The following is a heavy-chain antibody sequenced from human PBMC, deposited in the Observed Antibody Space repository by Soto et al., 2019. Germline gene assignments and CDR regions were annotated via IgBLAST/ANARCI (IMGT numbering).Heavy chain of an antibody. CDR1: GFTFSSYA. Sequence: GGSLRLSCAASGFTFSSYAMSWVRQAPGKGLEWVSAISGSGGSTYYADSVKGRFTISRDNSKNTLYLQMNSLRAEDTAVYYCAKEGYYYDSSGYPEPEYFQHWGQGTLVTVSS. CDR2: ISGSGGST. V-gene: IGHV3-23*01. D-gene: IGHD3-22*01. CDR3: AKEGYYYDSSGYPEPEYFQH. J-gene: IGHJ1*01.